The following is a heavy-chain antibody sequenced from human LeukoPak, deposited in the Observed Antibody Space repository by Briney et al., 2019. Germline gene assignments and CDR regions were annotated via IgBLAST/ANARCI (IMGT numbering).Heavy chain of an antibody. J-gene: IGHJ6*03. Sequence: GGSLRPSWAALGFTFSSIGLSWVGQAPGKGLGWVAYLKQVVMENSYVASVKGRFSISRDNAKNSLYLQMNSLRAEDTAVYYCAREGRKSRGVDIVRKKETGYYYYMDVWGKGTTVTVSS. D-gene: IGHD2-15*01. CDR2: LKQVVMEN. V-gene: IGHV3-7*01. CDR1: GFTFSSIG. CDR3: AREGRKSRGVDIVRKKETGYYYYMDV.